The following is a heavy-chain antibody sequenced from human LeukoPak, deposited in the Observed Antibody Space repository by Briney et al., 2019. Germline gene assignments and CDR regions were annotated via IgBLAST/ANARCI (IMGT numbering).Heavy chain of an antibody. Sequence: GGSLRLSCAASGFTFSNAWMSWVRQAPGKGLEWVGRIKSKTDGGTTDYAAPVKGRFTIPRDDSKNTLYLQMNSLKTEDTAVYYCARDSARRDGHNFDYWGQGTLVTVSS. CDR2: IKSKTDGGTT. J-gene: IGHJ4*02. D-gene: IGHD5-24*01. V-gene: IGHV3-15*01. CDR3: ARDSARRDGHNFDY. CDR1: GFTFSNAW.